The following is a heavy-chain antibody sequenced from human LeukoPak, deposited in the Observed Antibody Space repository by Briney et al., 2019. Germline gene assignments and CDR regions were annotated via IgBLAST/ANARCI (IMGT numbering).Heavy chain of an antibody. CDR1: GGTFSSYA. D-gene: IGHD6-19*01. CDR2: IIPIFGTA. Sequence: ASVKVSCKASGGTFSSYAISWVRQAPGQGLEWMGGIIPIFGTADYAQKFQGRVTITADESTSTAYMELSSLRSEDTAVYYCARDPPAHSSGWYGDYWGQGTLVTVSS. J-gene: IGHJ4*02. V-gene: IGHV1-69*13. CDR3: ARDPPAHSSGWYGDY.